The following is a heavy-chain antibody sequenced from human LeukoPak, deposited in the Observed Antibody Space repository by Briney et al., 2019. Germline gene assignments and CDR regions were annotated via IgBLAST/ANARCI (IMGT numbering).Heavy chain of an antibody. V-gene: IGHV4-31*03. J-gene: IGHJ4*02. D-gene: IGHD4-17*01. Sequence: TLSLTCTVSGGSISSGGYYWSWIRQHPGKGLEWIGYIYYSGITYYNPSLKSRVTISVDTSKNQFSLKLSSVTAADTAVYYCARDGKYGDFFDYWGQGTLVTVSS. CDR2: IYYSGIT. CDR1: GGSISSGGYY. CDR3: ARDGKYGDFFDY.